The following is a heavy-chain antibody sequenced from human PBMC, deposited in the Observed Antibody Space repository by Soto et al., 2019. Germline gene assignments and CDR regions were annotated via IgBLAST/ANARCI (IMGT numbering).Heavy chain of an antibody. CDR3: ARLSVGIAVAGGRAFDI. V-gene: IGHV1-46*03. Sequence: ASVKVSCKASGYTFTSYYMHWVRQAPGQGLEWMGIINPSGGSTSYAQKFQGRVTMTRDTSTSTVYMELSSLRSEDTAVYYCARLSVGIAVAGGRAFDIWGPGTMVNVSS. D-gene: IGHD6-19*01. CDR2: INPSGGST. J-gene: IGHJ3*02. CDR1: GYTFTSYY.